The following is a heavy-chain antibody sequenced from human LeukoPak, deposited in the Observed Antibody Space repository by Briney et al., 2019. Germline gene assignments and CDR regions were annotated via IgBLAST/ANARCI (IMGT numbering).Heavy chain of an antibody. V-gene: IGHV4-59*11. CDR1: GGSISSHY. J-gene: IGHJ4*02. D-gene: IGHD3-16*01. CDR3: ARDEGGYFGY. Sequence: PSETLSLTCTVSGGSISSHYWSWIRQPPGKGLEWIGYIYYSGSTNYNPSLKSRVTISVDTSKNQFSLKLSSVTAADTAVYYCARDEGGYFGYWGQGTLVTVSS. CDR2: IYYSGST.